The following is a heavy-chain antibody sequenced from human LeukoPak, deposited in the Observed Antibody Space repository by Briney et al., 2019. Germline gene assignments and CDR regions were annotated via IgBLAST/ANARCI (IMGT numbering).Heavy chain of an antibody. CDR2: IYPGDSDT. CDR1: GYSFTSYW. Sequence: PGESLKISCKGSGYSFTSYWIGWVRPMPRKGLEWMGIIYPGDSDTRYSPSFQGQVTISADKSISTAYLQWSSLKASDTAMYYCARHPPTMIVVVTPDAFDIWGQGTMVTVSS. D-gene: IGHD3-22*01. V-gene: IGHV5-51*01. J-gene: IGHJ3*02. CDR3: ARHPPTMIVVVTPDAFDI.